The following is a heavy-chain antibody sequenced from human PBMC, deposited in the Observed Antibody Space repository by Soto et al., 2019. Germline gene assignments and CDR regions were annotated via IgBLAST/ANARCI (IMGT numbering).Heavy chain of an antibody. CDR1: GGTFSSYA. CDR3: ERPSPPYCGGDCYSA. CDR2: IIPIFGTA. J-gene: IGHJ4*02. Sequence: SVKVSCKASGGTFSSYAISWVRQAPGQGLEWMGGIIPIFGTANYAQKFQGRVTITADESTSTAYMELSSLRSEDTAVYYCERPSPPYCGGDCYSAWGQGTLVTVSS. D-gene: IGHD2-21*02. V-gene: IGHV1-69*13.